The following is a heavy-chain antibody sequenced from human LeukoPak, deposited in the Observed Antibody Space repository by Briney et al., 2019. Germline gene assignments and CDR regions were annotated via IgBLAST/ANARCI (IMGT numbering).Heavy chain of an antibody. J-gene: IGHJ4*02. D-gene: IGHD5-12*01. CDR2: ISDSGHII. CDR1: GFIFSDYY. Sequence: GGSLRLSCAASGFIFSDYYMIWIRQAPGKGLEWVSYISDSGHIIYYSDSVKGRFSMSRDNAKNSLYLQMNSLRAEDTAVYYCARGPSGYHNTGGQGTLVTVSS. V-gene: IGHV3-11*04. CDR3: ARGPSGYHNT.